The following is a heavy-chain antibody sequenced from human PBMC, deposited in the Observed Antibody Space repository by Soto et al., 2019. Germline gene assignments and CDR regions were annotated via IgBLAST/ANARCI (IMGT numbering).Heavy chain of an antibody. J-gene: IGHJ4*02. Sequence: SETLSLTCTVSGGSISSSSYYWGWIRQPPGKGLEWIGSIYYSGSTYYNPSLKSRVTISVDTSKNQFSLKLSSVTAADTAVYYCARHAYDSSGYYLLWGQGTLVTVS. CDR3: ARHAYDSSGYYLL. CDR2: IYYSGST. D-gene: IGHD3-22*01. CDR1: GGSISSSSYY. V-gene: IGHV4-39*01.